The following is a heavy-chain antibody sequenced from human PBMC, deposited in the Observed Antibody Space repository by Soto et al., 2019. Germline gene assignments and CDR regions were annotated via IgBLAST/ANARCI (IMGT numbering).Heavy chain of an antibody. CDR3: ARGPSSGPDY. D-gene: IGHD3-22*01. V-gene: IGHV4-59*12. Sequence: PSETLSLTCTISGGSISGSAWSWIRQPPGKGLEWIGFIHDSGSYNSKSSLRSRLNISFGPSSNQFSLSLRSVTAADTAVYYCARGPSSGPDYWGQGTLVTVSS. J-gene: IGHJ4*02. CDR2: IHDSGSY. CDR1: GGSISGSA.